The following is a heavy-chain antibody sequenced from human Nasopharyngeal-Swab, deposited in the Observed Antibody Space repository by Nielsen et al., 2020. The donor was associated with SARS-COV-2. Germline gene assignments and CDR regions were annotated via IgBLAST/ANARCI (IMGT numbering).Heavy chain of an antibody. CDR1: GYTFTSYA. CDR2: INTNTGNP. V-gene: IGHV7-4-1*02. D-gene: IGHD3-3*01. Sequence: ASVKVSCKASGYTFTSYAMHWVRQAPGQGLEWMGWINTNTGNPTYAQGFTGRFVFSLDTSVSTAYLQISSLKAEDTAVYYCVRDLYYDFWSGSNIDSYWGQGTLVTVSS. CDR3: VRDLYYDFWSGSNIDSY. J-gene: IGHJ4*02.